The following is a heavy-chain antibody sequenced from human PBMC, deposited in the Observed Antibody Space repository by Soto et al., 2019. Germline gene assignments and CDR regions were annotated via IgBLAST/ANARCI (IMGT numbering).Heavy chain of an antibody. V-gene: IGHV1-18*01. CDR2: ISAYNGNT. CDR3: ARDIGYCSSTSCYRMFGYYYYGMDV. CDR1: GYTFTSYG. J-gene: IGHJ6*04. Sequence: ASVNVSCKASGYTFTSYGISWVRQAPGQGLEWMGWISAYNGNTNYAQKLQGRVTMTTDTSTSTAYMELRSLRSDDTAVYYCARDIGYCSSTSCYRMFGYYYYGMDVWGEGTTVTVSS. D-gene: IGHD2-2*01.